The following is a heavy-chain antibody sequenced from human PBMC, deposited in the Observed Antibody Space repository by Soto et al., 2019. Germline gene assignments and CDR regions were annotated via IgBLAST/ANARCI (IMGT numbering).Heavy chain of an antibody. CDR1: GFTVSSKY. J-gene: IGHJ6*04. V-gene: IGHV3-66*01. D-gene: IGHD2-15*01. Sequence: EVQLVESGGGLVQPGGSLRLSCAASGFTVSSKYMSWVRKAPGKGLEWVSLIQSGGPTYYADSVKGRFTMSRDTSENTVHLQMDCLRAEDTAFYYWARDDFLCDGGRCYGVPLDVWGKGTTFTVSS. CDR2: IQSGGPT. CDR3: ARDDFLCDGGRCYGVPLDV.